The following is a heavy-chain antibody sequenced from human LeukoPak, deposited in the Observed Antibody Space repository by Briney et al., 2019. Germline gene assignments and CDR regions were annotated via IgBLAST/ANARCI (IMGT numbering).Heavy chain of an antibody. D-gene: IGHD4-23*01. CDR1: GYTFTSYG. CDR2: ISAYNGNT. V-gene: IGHV1-18*01. CDR3: ARDVRPYGGGYYYYYGMDV. Sequence: GASVKVSCKASGYTFTSYGISWVRQAPGQGLEWMGWISAYNGNTNYAQKLQGRVTMTTDTFTSTAYMELRSLRSDDTAVYYCARDVRPYGGGYYYYYGMDVWGQGTTVTVSS. J-gene: IGHJ6*02.